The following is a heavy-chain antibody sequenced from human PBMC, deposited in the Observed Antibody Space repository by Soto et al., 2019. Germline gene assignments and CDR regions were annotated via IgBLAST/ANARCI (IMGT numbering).Heavy chain of an antibody. D-gene: IGHD3-9*01. Sequence: SETLSLTCTVSGGSISSSSYYWGWIRQPPGKGLEWIGSIYYSGSTYYNPSLESRVTISVDTSKNQFSLKLSSVTAADTAVYYCARHYFDWLSDNWFDPWGQGTLVTVSS. CDR2: IYYSGST. V-gene: IGHV4-39*01. CDR1: GGSISSSSYY. J-gene: IGHJ5*02. CDR3: ARHYFDWLSDNWFDP.